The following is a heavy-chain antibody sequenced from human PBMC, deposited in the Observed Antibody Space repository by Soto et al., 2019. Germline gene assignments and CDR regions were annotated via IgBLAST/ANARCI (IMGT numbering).Heavy chain of an antibody. V-gene: IGHV1-46*01. CDR1: GYTFTSYY. J-gene: IGHJ6*02. CDR2: INPSGGST. CDR3: ARDRRDSSSWYYYYGMDV. D-gene: IGHD6-13*01. Sequence: ASVKVSCKASGYTFTSYYIHWVRQAPGQGLEWMGIINPSGGSTTYAQKFQGRVTMTRDTSTSTAYMELSSLRSDDTAVHYCARDRRDSSSWYYYYGMDVWGQGTTVTVSS.